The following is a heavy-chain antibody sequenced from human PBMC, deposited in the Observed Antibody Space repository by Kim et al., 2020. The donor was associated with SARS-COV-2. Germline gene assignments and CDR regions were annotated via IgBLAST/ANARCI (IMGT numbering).Heavy chain of an antibody. CDR3: ARDLYYGSGSVILNY. V-gene: IGHV3-33*05. CDR2: ISYDGSNK. D-gene: IGHD3-10*01. Sequence: GGSLRLSCAASGFTFSSYGMHWVRQAPGKGLEWVAVISYDGSNKYYADSVKGRFTISRDNSKNTLYLQMNSLRAEDTAVYYCARDLYYGSGSVILNYWGQGTLVTVSS. J-gene: IGHJ4*02. CDR1: GFTFSSYG.